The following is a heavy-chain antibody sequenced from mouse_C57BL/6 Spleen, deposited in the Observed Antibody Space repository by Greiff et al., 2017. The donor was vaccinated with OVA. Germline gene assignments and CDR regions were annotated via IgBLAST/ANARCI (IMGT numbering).Heavy chain of an antibody. V-gene: IGHV1-53*01. D-gene: IGHD1-1*01. CDR1: GYTFTSYW. J-gene: IGHJ4*01. CDR3: ARAGNYYGSSMDY. CDR2: INPSNGGT. Sequence: QVQLQQSGTELVKPGASVKLSCKASGYTFTSYWMHWVKQRPGQGLEWIGNINPSNGGTNYNEKFKSKATLTVDKSSSTAYMQRSSLTSEDSAVYYCARAGNYYGSSMDYWGQGTSVTVSS.